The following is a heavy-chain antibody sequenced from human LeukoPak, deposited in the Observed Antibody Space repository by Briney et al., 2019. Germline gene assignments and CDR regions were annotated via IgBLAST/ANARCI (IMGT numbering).Heavy chain of an antibody. Sequence: SETLSLTCAVSGYSISSSNWWGWIRQPPGKGLEWIGYIYYSGSTNYNPSLKSRVTISVDTSKNQFSLKLSSVTAADTAVYYCARVYYSSSYDYWYFDLWGRGTLVTVSS. V-gene: IGHV4-28*03. J-gene: IGHJ2*01. CDR2: IYYSGST. CDR3: ARVYYSSSYDYWYFDL. D-gene: IGHD6-13*01. CDR1: GYSISSSNW.